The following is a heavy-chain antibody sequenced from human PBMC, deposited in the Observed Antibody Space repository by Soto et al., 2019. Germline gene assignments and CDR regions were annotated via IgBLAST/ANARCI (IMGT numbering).Heavy chain of an antibody. Sequence: GESVKISCKGSGYSFTSYWIGWVRKMPGKGLEWMGIIYPGDSDTRYSPSFQGQVTISADKSISTAYLQWSSLKASDTAMYYCARTAAAGKYYYGMDVWGQGTTVTVSS. D-gene: IGHD6-13*01. V-gene: IGHV5-51*01. CDR2: IYPGDSDT. CDR1: GYSFTSYW. CDR3: ARTAAAGKYYYGMDV. J-gene: IGHJ6*02.